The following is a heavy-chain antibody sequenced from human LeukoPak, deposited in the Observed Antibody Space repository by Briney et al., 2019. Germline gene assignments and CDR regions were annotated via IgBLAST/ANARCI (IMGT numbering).Heavy chain of an antibody. CDR2: INPNSGGT. D-gene: IGHD3-10*01. CDR3: ARDNREIWFGELMLNWFDP. Sequence: ASVKASCKASGYTFTCYYMHWVRQAPGQGLEWMGWINPNSGGTNYAQKFQGWVTMTRDTSISTAYMELSRLRSDDTAVYYCARDNREIWFGELMLNWFDPWGQGTLVTVSS. CDR1: GYTFTCYY. J-gene: IGHJ5*02. V-gene: IGHV1-2*04.